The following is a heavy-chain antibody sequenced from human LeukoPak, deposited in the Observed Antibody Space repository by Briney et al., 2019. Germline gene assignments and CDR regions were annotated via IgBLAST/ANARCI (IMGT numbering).Heavy chain of an antibody. CDR3: ARGIGVVATARPFDY. CDR2: INHSEST. D-gene: IGHD5-12*01. J-gene: IGHJ4*02. Sequence: SETLSLTCAVSGGSLSSSNWWSWVRHPPGKGLEWIGEINHSESTNYNPSLKSRVTISVDTSKNQFSLKLSSVTAADTAVYYCARGIGVVATARPFDYWGQGTLVTVSS. CDR1: GGSLSSSNW. V-gene: IGHV4-4*02.